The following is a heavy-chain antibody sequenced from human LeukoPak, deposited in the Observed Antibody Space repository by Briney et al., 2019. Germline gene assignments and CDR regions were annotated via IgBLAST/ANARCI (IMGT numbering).Heavy chain of an antibody. J-gene: IGHJ3*02. CDR3: ARGGRYPDSSGYHLHAFDI. D-gene: IGHD3-22*01. CDR1: GGSFSGYY. Sequence: ASETLSLTCAVYGGSFSGYYWSWIRQPPGKGLEWIGEINHSGSTNYNPSLKSRVTISVDTSKNQFSLKLSSVTAADTAVYYCARGGRYPDSSGYHLHAFDIWGQGTMVTVSS. CDR2: INHSGST. V-gene: IGHV4-34*01.